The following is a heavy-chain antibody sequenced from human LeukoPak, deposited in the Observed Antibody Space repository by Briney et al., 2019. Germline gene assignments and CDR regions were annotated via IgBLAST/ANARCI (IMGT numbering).Heavy chain of an antibody. CDR1: GGTFSSYA. CDR3: ARVSRGVTIFGNNWFDP. D-gene: IGHD3-3*01. V-gene: IGHV1-69*05. CDR2: IIPIFGTA. J-gene: IGHJ5*02. Sequence: SVKVSCKASGGTFSSYAISWVRQAPGQGLEWMGGIIPIFGTANYAQKFQGRVTITTDESTSTAYMELSSLRSEDTAVYYGARVSRGVTIFGNNWFDPWGQGTLVTVSS.